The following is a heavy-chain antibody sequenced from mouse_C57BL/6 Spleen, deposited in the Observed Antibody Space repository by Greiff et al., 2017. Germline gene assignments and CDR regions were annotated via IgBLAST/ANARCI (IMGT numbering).Heavy chain of an antibody. CDR1: GYTFTDYN. V-gene: IGHV1-18*01. J-gene: IGHJ2*01. Sequence: EVQLQQSGPELVKPGASVKIPCKASGYTFTDYNMDWVKQSNGKSLEWIGDINLNNSGTIYNQKFKGKATLTIDNSSSTGYMELRSLTSEDTAVYYCARRGGDYWGQGTTLTVSS. CDR2: INLNNSGT. CDR3: ARRGGDY.